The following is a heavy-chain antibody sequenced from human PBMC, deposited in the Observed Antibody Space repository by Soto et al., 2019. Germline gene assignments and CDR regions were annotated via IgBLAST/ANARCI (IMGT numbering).Heavy chain of an antibody. Sequence: QITLKESGPTLVEPAQTLTLTCTFSGFSLTTSGVGVGWIRQPPGKALECLALIYWDDDKRYNPTLRSRLPITKDTSKNLVVLIMANIDPLDTGTYYGAHGRGGYNWYDGEFEYRGLGALVTVSS. CDR2: IYWDDDK. J-gene: IGHJ4*02. CDR3: AHGRGGYNWYDGEFEY. V-gene: IGHV2-5*02. D-gene: IGHD1-1*01. CDR1: GFSLTTSGVG.